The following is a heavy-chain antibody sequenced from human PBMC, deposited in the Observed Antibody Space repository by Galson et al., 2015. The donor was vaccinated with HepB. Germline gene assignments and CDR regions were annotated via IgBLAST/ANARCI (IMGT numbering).Heavy chain of an antibody. D-gene: IGHD5-12*01. CDR1: GFTLSKYG. Sequence: SLRLSCAASGFTLSKYGIHWVRHPPGKGLQWLAYIPYDGNIRFSADSFKGRFTMSRDNSQSTLYLQMSSLRVDDTAVYYCVKDRYIGYVRGGPYFMDGWGQGTTVTVAS. J-gene: IGHJ6*03. CDR2: IPYDGNIR. V-gene: IGHV3-30*18. CDR3: VKDRYIGYVRGGPYFMDG.